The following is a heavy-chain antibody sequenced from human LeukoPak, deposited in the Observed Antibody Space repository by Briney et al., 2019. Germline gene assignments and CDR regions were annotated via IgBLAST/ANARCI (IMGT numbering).Heavy chain of an antibody. Sequence: GGSLRLSCAASGFRFSSYWMSWVRQTPEKGLEWVANIKQDGGEIYYVDSMKGRFTISGDNAKNSLYLQMNSLRVEDTAAYYCARDRESSSRSGSYFDYWGQGTLVTVSS. V-gene: IGHV3-7*01. CDR3: ARDRESSSRSGSYFDY. D-gene: IGHD1-26*01. CDR1: GFRFSSYW. J-gene: IGHJ4*02. CDR2: IKQDGGEI.